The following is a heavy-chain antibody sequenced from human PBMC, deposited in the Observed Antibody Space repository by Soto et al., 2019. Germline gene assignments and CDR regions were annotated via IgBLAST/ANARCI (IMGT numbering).Heavy chain of an antibody. D-gene: IGHD3-3*01. V-gene: IGHV3-7*01. CDR2: IKQDGSEK. Sequence: GGSLRLSCAASGFTFSSYWMSWVRQAPGKGLEWVANIKQDGSEKYYVDSVKGRFTISRDNAKNSLYLQMNSLRDEDTAVYYCARARNRYYDFWSGSRERYYFDYWGQGTLVTVSS. J-gene: IGHJ4*02. CDR3: ARARNRYYDFWSGSRERYYFDY. CDR1: GFTFSSYW.